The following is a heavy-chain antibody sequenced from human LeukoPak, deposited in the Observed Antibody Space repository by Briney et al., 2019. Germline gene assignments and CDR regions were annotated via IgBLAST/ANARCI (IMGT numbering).Heavy chain of an antibody. Sequence: PGGSLRLSCAASGFTFSRYAMHWVRQAPGKGLEHVSTISYNGDGTDYANSVKGRFTISRDNSKNTLSLQVGSLRPEDMAVYYCARGHFWSGYSYQDYYYYMDVWGKGTTVTVSS. CDR2: ISYNGDGT. CDR3: ARGHFWSGYSYQDYYYYMDV. D-gene: IGHD3-3*02. V-gene: IGHV3-64*01. CDR1: GFTFSRYA. J-gene: IGHJ6*03.